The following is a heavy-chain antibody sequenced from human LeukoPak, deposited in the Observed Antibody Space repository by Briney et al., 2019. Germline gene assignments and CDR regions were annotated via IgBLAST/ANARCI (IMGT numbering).Heavy chain of an antibody. J-gene: IGHJ4*02. D-gene: IGHD6-19*01. V-gene: IGHV3-48*01. Sequence: GGSLRLSCAASGFTFSSYSMNWVRQAPGKGLEWVSYISSSSDPIYYADSVKGRFTISRDNAKNSLYLQINSLRAEDMAVYYCATSVAGKFDSWGQGTLVTVSS. CDR3: ATSVAGKFDS. CDR1: GFTFSSYS. CDR2: ISSSSDPI.